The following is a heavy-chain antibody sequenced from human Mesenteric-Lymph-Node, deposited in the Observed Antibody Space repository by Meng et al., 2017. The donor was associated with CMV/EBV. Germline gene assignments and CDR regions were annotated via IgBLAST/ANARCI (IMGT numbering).Heavy chain of an antibody. V-gene: IGHV4-61*08. J-gene: IGHJ4*02. Sequence: QVQLPESGPGLVEPSETLSLTCIVSGVSVTSGAYHWSWIRQSPGKGLEWIGYIYGTGITIYNPSLKSRVTILLETSKNQFSLKLNSVTTADTAVYYCAKSRSSTPGIVDDWGQGTLVTVSS. CDR2: IYGTGIT. CDR3: AKSRSSTPGIVDD. CDR1: GVSVTSGAYH. D-gene: IGHD2/OR15-2a*01.